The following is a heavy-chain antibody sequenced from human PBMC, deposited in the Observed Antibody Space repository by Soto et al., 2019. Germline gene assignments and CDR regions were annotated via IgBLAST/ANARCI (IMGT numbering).Heavy chain of an antibody. V-gene: IGHV4-34*01. CDR1: GGSFSGYY. Sequence: SETLSLTCAVYGGSFSGYYWGWIRQPPGKGLEWIGEINHSGSTNYNPSLKSRVTISVDTSKNQFSLKLSSVTAADTAVYYCARGGSSSWSSGYYYYYYMDVWGKGTTVTVSS. CDR2: INHSGST. D-gene: IGHD6-13*01. CDR3: ARGGSSSWSSGYYYYYYMDV. J-gene: IGHJ6*03.